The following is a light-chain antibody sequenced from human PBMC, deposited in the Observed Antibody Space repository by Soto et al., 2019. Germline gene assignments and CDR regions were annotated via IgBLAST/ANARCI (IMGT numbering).Light chain of an antibody. V-gene: IGKV1-12*01. CDR1: QGIGRW. Sequence: DIQMTQSPSSVSASVGDRVTVTGRASQGIGRWLAWYQKKPGKAPILXIYAASSLHSGVPSRGSGRGAGTDFTLTISSLQPEDCAIYFCQQANRFTITFGPGTRLEIK. J-gene: IGKJ5*01. CDR2: AAS. CDR3: QQANRFTIT.